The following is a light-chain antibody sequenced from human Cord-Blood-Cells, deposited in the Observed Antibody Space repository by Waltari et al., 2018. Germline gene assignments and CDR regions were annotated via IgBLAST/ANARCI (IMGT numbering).Light chain of an antibody. CDR3: AAWDDSLSGPV. CDR2: STN. CDR1: SSNIGSNY. V-gene: IGLV1-47*02. Sequence: QSVLTPPPSASGTPGQRVTISCSGSSSNIGSNYVYWYQQLPGTAPKLLIYSTNQRPSGVPDRFSGSKSGTSASLAISGLRSEDEADYYCAAWDDSLSGPVFGGGTKLTVL. J-gene: IGLJ3*02.